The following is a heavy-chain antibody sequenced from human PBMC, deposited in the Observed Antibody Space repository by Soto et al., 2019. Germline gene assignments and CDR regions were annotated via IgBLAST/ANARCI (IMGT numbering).Heavy chain of an antibody. CDR2: IYYSGST. CDR3: ARLGGSYAVPHFDY. D-gene: IGHD1-26*01. Sequence: PSETLSLTCTVSGGSISSYYWSWIRQPPGKGLEWIGYIYYSGSTNYNPSLKSGVTISVDTSKNQFSLKLSSVTAADTAVYYCARLGGSYAVPHFDYWGQGTLVTVSS. V-gene: IGHV4-59*01. J-gene: IGHJ4*02. CDR1: GGSISSYY.